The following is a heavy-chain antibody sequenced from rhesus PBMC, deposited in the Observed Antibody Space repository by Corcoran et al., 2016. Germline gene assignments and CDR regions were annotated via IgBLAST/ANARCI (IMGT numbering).Heavy chain of an antibody. J-gene: IGHJ4*01. D-gene: IGHD4-29*01. Sequence: QVQLQESGPGLAKPSETLSLTCGVSGYSITSGYYWGWVRQSPGKGLKWIGQIRAGGTKYLTPSLKSRVTLSVDTSKNQVSLKLSSVTAADTAVYYCARFFSVADTYFDSWGQGVLVTVSS. CDR3: ARFFSVADTYFDS. V-gene: IGHV4S14*01. CDR2: IRAGGTK. CDR1: GYSITSGYY.